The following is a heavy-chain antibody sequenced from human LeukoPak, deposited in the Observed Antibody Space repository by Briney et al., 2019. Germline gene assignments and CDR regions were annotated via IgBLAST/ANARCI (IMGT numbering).Heavy chain of an antibody. CDR1: GFTFSSYW. D-gene: IGHD6-19*01. V-gene: IGHV3-74*01. CDR2: INSDGSST. J-gene: IGHJ4*02. CDR3: AKDTFISGWYYFDY. Sequence: GGSLRLSCAASGFTFSSYWMHWVRQAPGKGLVWVSRINSDGSSTSYADSVKGRFTISRDNAKNTLYLQMNSLRAEDTAVYYCAKDTFISGWYYFDYWGQGTLVTVSS.